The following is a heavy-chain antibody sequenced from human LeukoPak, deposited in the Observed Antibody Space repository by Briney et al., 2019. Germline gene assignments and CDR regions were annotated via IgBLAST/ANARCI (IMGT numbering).Heavy chain of an antibody. CDR1: GFTFSNTW. Sequence: GGSLRLSCAASGFTFSNTWMNWVRQAPGKGLEWVGRIQSKTDGGTTEYAAPVKGRFTISRDDSKTTLYLQMNSLKAEDTAVYYCATLTVRGVINIWGQGTLVAVSS. V-gene: IGHV3-15*01. D-gene: IGHD3-10*01. CDR2: IQSKTDGGTT. J-gene: IGHJ4*02. CDR3: ATLTVRGVINI.